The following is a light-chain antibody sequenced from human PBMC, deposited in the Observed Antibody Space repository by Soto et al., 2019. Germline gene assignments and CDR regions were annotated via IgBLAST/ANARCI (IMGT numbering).Light chain of an antibody. V-gene: IGKV1-33*01. CDR1: QDISNY. CDR3: QQYDNLPT. CDR2: DAS. J-gene: IGKJ4*01. Sequence: DIHMTQSPSSLSASVGDRVTITCQASQDISNYLNWYQQKPGKAPKLLIYDASNLETGVPSRFSGSGSGTDFTFTISSLQPEDIATYYCQQYDNLPTFGGGTKVDI.